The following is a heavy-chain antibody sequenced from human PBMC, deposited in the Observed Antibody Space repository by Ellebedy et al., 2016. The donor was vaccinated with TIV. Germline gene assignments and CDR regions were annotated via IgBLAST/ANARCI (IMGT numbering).Heavy chain of an antibody. J-gene: IGHJ4*02. Sequence: ASVKVSCKASGYTFTSHYMHWVRQAPGQGLEWMGIINPSGGSTSYAQKFQGRVTMTRDTSTSTVYMELSSLRSEDTAVYYCARAPAGLLWFGSRGYFDYWGQGTLVTVSS. CDR2: INPSGGST. D-gene: IGHD3-10*01. CDR1: GYTFTSHY. CDR3: ARAPAGLLWFGSRGYFDY. V-gene: IGHV1-46*01.